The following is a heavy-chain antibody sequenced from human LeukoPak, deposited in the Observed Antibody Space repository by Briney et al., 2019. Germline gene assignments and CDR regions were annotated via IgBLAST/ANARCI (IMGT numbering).Heavy chain of an antibody. J-gene: IGHJ4*02. CDR1: GYTFTSYG. CDR2: ISAYNGNT. Sequence: ASVKVSCKASGYTFTSYGISWVRQAPGQGDERMGWISAYNGNTNYAQKLQGRVTMTTDTSTSTAYMELRSLRSDDTAVYYCARDLGSSWFNRMKAVPFDYWGQGTLVTVSS. D-gene: IGHD6-13*01. CDR3: ARDLGSSWFNRMKAVPFDY. V-gene: IGHV1-18*01.